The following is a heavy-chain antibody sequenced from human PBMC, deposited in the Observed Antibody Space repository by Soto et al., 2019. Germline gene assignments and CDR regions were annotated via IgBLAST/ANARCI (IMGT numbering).Heavy chain of an antibody. D-gene: IGHD3-22*01. CDR3: ARYASSGRKIDY. V-gene: IGHV3-30-3*01. J-gene: IGHJ4*02. CDR2: ISYDGSNK. CDR1: GFTFSSYA. Sequence: QVQLVESGGGVVQPGRSLRLSCAASGFTFSSYAMHWVRQAPGKGLEWVAVISYDGSNKYYADSVKGRFTISRDNSKNTLYLQMNSLRAEDTAVYYCARYASSGRKIDYWGQGTLVTVSS.